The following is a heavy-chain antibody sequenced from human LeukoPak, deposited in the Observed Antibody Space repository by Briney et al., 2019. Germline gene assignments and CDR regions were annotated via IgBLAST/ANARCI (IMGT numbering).Heavy chain of an antibody. Sequence: GGPLILSCAASGFTFNNCVMTWVRQAPGEGLECVSAIGIDVRDSYYADSVKGRFTISRDNSKNTVYLQMNRLKAEDTGLYYCTRRAGGTPDYWGLGTLVTVSS. D-gene: IGHD1-26*01. CDR1: GFTFNNCV. CDR3: TRRAGGTPDY. J-gene: IGHJ4*02. CDR2: IGIDVRDS. V-gene: IGHV3-23*01.